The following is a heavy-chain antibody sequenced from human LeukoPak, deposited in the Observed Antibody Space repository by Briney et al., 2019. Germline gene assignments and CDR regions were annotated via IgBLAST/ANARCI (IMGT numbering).Heavy chain of an antibody. CDR2: ISSSGSYI. CDR1: GFTFSSYT. D-gene: IGHD2-15*01. V-gene: IGHV3-21*04. Sequence: PGGSLRLSCAASGFTFSSYTMNWVRQSPGKGLEWVSSISSSGSYIYYADSVKGRFTISRDNSKNTLYLQMNSLRAEDTAVYYCAKSLYLYCSGGSCYVADYWGQGTLVTVSS. CDR3: AKSLYLYCSGGSCYVADY. J-gene: IGHJ4*02.